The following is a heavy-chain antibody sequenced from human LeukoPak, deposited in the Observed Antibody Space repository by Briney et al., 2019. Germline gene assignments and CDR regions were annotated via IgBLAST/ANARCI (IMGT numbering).Heavy chain of an antibody. D-gene: IGHD3-3*01. CDR3: ARHNDFWRDNWFDP. CDR1: GGSISSDY. Sequence: SETLSLTCTVSGGSISSDYWSWIRQPPGKGLEWSGYIYYSGSTNYNPSLKSRVTISVDTSKNQFSLRLSSVTAADTAVYYCARHNDFWRDNWFDPWGQGTLVTVSS. J-gene: IGHJ5*02. CDR2: IYYSGST. V-gene: IGHV4-59*08.